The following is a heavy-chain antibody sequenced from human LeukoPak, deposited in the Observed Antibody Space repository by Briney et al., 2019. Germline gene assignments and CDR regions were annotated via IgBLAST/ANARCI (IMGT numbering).Heavy chain of an antibody. D-gene: IGHD2-8*02. V-gene: IGHV5-51*01. CDR3: ARVVDGGTSLYYFDY. Sequence: GESLKISCKGSGYTFTSYWIAWVRQMPGKGLEWMGIIYPGDSDIRYSPSFQGPVTISADKSVSAAYLRWNTLKAADTPMYYCARVVDGGTSLYYFDYWGQGTLVTVSS. CDR2: IYPGDSDI. J-gene: IGHJ4*02. CDR1: GYTFTSYW.